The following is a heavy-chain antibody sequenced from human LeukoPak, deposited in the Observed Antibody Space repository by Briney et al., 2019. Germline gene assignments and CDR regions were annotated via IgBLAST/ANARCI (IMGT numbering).Heavy chain of an antibody. CDR1: GFTFSSYW. CDR2: VNGDGTST. CDR3: VRSCSSGSCHGYKDY. D-gene: IGHD2-15*01. V-gene: IGHV3-74*01. Sequence: PGGSLRLSCATSGFTFSSYWMHWVRHVPGKGLVWVSRVNGDGTSTSYADSVQGRFTISRDNAKNTLYLYMNSLRGDDTAIYFCVRSCSSGSCHGYKDYWGQGTLVTVSS. J-gene: IGHJ4*02.